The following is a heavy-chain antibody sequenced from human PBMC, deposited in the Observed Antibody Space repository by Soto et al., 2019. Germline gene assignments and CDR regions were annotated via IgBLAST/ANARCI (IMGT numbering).Heavy chain of an antibody. CDR3: ATMGSGYALWY. CDR2: ISYAGRNI. D-gene: IGHD3-22*01. Sequence: QEQLVESGGGVVQPGRSLRLSCAASGVTFSNYDMHWVRQAPDKGLDWVAGISYAGRNIYYADSVKVRFTISRDNSKNKLSMHISSLRAEDTAGYYCATMGSGYALWYWGQGTLVTVST. J-gene: IGHJ4*02. CDR1: GVTFSNYD. V-gene: IGHV3-30*03.